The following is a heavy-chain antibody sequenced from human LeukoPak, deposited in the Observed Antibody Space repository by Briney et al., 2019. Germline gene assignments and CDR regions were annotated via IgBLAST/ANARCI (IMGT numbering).Heavy chain of an antibody. CDR1: GFTVSSNY. J-gene: IGHJ4*02. V-gene: IGHV3-23*01. CDR2: ISGSGGRT. CDR3: AKDRYYDNSGNHFESEK. D-gene: IGHD3-22*01. Sequence: PGGSLRLSCAASGFTVSSNYMSWVRQAPGKGLDWVSGISGSGGRTTYADSVAGRFTVSRDNSRNKLYLQMNNLRAEDTALYYCAKDRYYDNSGNHFESEKWGQGTLVTVSS.